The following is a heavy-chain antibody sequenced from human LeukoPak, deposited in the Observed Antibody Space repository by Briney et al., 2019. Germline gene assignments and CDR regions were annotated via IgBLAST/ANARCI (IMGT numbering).Heavy chain of an antibody. Sequence: SEILSLTCTVSGGSIGSSSYYWGWIRQPPGKGLEWIGSIYYSGSTYYNPSLKSRVTISVDTSKNQFSLKLSSVTAADTAVYYCARSPRGYSYEYYFDYWGQGTLVTVSS. CDR1: GGSIGSSSYY. CDR2: IYYSGST. D-gene: IGHD5-18*01. CDR3: ARSPRGYSYEYYFDY. J-gene: IGHJ4*02. V-gene: IGHV4-39*01.